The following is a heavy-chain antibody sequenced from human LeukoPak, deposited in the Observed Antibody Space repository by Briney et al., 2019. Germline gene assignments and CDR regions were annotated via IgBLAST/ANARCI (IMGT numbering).Heavy chain of an antibody. CDR3: AIYRRTGGFDY. CDR2: IYYSGST. J-gene: IGHJ4*02. CDR1: GGSISSYY. D-gene: IGHD7-27*01. Sequence: SETLSLTCNVSGGSISSYYWSWIRQPPGKGLEWIGYIYYSGSTNYNPSLKSRVTISVDTSKNQFSLKLSSVTAADTAVYYCAIYRRTGGFDYWGQGTLVTVSS. V-gene: IGHV4-59*01.